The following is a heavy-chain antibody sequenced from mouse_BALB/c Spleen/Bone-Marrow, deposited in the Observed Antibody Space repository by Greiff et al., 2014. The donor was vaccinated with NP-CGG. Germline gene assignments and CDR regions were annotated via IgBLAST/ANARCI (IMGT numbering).Heavy chain of an antibody. Sequence: VKLVESGAELARPGASVKLSCKASGYTFTGYWMHWVKQRPGQGLEWIGIIYPGDGDTRYTQKFKGKATLTADKSSSTAYMQLRSLESEDYAVYYCARVFYDRYFAYWGQGTTLTVSS. V-gene: IGHV1-87*01. J-gene: IGHJ2*01. CDR2: IYPGDGDT. D-gene: IGHD2-14*01. CDR3: ARVFYDRYFAY. CDR1: GYTFTGYW.